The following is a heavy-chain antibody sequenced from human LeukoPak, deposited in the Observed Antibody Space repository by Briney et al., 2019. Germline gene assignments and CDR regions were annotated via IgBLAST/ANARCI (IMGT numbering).Heavy chain of an antibody. Sequence: GGSLRLSCTASGFTFGDYAMSWVRQAPGKGLEWVGFIRSKAYGGTTEYAASVKGRFTISRDDSKSIAYLQMNSLKTEDTAVYYCTRDLRYCSSTSCYASDYWGQGTLVTVSS. D-gene: IGHD2-2*01. CDR1: GFTFGDYA. V-gene: IGHV3-49*04. CDR2: IRSKAYGGTT. CDR3: TRDLRYCSSTSCYASDY. J-gene: IGHJ4*02.